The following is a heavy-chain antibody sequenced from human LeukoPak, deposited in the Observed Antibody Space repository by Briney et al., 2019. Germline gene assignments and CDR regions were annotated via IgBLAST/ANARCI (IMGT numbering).Heavy chain of an antibody. CDR3: ARGHTAMVPTNFDY. V-gene: IGHV1-8*01. J-gene: IGHJ4*02. Sequence: APVKVSCKASGYTFTSYDINWVRQATGQGLEWMGWMNPNSGNTGYAQKFQGRVTMTRNTSISTAYMELSSLRSEDTAVYYCARGHTAMVPTNFDYWGQGTLVTVSS. CDR2: MNPNSGNT. CDR1: GYTFTSYD. D-gene: IGHD5-18*01.